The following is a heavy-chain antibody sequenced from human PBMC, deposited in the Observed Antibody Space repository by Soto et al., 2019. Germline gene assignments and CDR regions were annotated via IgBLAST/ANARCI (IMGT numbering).Heavy chain of an antibody. CDR1: GGSFSGYY. D-gene: IGHD3-10*01. CDR2: INHSGST. J-gene: IGHJ4*02. V-gene: IGHV4-34*01. Sequence: SETLSLTCAVYGGSFSGYYWSWIRQPPGKGLEWIGEINHSGSTNYNPSLKSRVTISVDTSKNQFSLKLSSVTAADTAVYYCARGRLQPPFDIDYYYGSGRNRLFDYWGQGTLVTVSS. CDR3: ARGRLQPPFDIDYYYGSGRNRLFDY.